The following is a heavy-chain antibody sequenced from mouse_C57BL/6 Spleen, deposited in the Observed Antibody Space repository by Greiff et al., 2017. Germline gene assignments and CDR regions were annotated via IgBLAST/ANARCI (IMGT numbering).Heavy chain of an antibody. J-gene: IGHJ2*01. V-gene: IGHV1-47*01. Sequence: VQGVESGAELVKPGASVKMSCKASGYTFTTYPIEWMKQNHGKSLEWIGNFHPYNDDTKYNEKFKGKATLTVEKSSSTVYLELSRLTSDDSAVYYCARRLTGEGYFDYWGQGTTLTVSS. D-gene: IGHD4-1*01. CDR1: GYTFTTYP. CDR2: FHPYNDDT. CDR3: ARRLTGEGYFDY.